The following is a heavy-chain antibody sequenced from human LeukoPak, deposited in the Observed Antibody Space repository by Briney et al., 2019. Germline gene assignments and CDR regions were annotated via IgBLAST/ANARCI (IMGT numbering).Heavy chain of an antibody. Sequence: PSETLSLTCAVSGGSISSGGYSWSCIRQPPGKGLEWIGYIYHSGSTYYNPSLKSRVTISVDRSKNQFSLKLSSVTAADTAVYYCVRGVFIAAAEYFDYWGQGTLVTVSS. CDR3: VRGVFIAAAEYFDY. D-gene: IGHD6-13*01. J-gene: IGHJ4*02. CDR1: GGSISSGGYS. V-gene: IGHV4-30-2*01. CDR2: IYHSGST.